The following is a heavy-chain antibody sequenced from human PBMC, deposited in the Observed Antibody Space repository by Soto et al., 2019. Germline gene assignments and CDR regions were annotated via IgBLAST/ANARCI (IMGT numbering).Heavy chain of an antibody. CDR3: ARESLLRFLEWPYYYYYGMDV. V-gene: IGHV3-53*01. CDR2: IYSGGST. Sequence: EVQLVESGGGLIQPGGSLRLSCAASGFTVSSNYMSWVRQAPGKGLEWVSVIYSGGSTYYADSVKGRFTISRDNSKNTRYLQMNSLRAEDTAVYYCARESLLRFLEWPYYYYYGMDVWGQGTTVTVSS. D-gene: IGHD3-3*01. J-gene: IGHJ6*02. CDR1: GFTVSSNY.